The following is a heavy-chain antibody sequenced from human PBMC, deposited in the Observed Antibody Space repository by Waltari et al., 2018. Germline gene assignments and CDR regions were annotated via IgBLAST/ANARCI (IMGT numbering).Heavy chain of an antibody. D-gene: IGHD6-13*01. V-gene: IGHV4-34*01. J-gene: IGHJ4*02. CDR2: INHSGST. CDR3: ARRRAGRVDY. Sequence: QVQLQQWGAGLLKPSETLSLTCAVYGGSFSGYYWGWIRQPPGKGLEWIGEINHSGSTNYNPSLKSRVTISVDTSKNQFSLKLSSVTAADTAVYYCARRRAGRVDYWGQGTLVTVSS. CDR1: GGSFSGYY.